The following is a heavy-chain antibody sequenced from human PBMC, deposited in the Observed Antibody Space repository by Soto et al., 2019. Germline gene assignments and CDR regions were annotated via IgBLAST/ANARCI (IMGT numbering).Heavy chain of an antibody. CDR2: ISGSGGST. Sequence: GGSLRLSCAASGFTFSSYAMSWVRQAPGKGLEWVSAISGSGGSTYYADSVKGRFTISRDNSKNTLYLQMNSLRAEDTAVYYCAKVGLFGVVVPAAKTSAEYFQHWGQGTLVTVSS. D-gene: IGHD2-2*01. V-gene: IGHV3-23*01. J-gene: IGHJ1*01. CDR1: GFTFSSYA. CDR3: AKVGLFGVVVPAAKTSAEYFQH.